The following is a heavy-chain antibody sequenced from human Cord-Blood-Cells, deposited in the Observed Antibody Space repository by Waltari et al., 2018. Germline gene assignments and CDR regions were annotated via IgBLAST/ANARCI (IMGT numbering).Heavy chain of an antibody. Sequence: QVQLQQWGAGLLKPSETLSLTCAVYGGSFSGYYWSWIRQPPGKGLEWIGEINHSGSNNYNPSLKSRVTISVDTSKNQFSLKLSSVTAADTAVYYCASTYCGGDCYSDYWGQGTLVTVSS. CDR2: INHSGSN. J-gene: IGHJ4*02. CDR3: ASTYCGGDCYSDY. V-gene: IGHV4-34*01. CDR1: GGSFSGYY. D-gene: IGHD2-21*02.